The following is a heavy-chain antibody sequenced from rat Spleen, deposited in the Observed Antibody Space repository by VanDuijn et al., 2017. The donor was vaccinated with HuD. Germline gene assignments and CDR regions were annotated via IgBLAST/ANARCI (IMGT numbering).Heavy chain of an antibody. D-gene: IGHD1-10*01. CDR3: ASITSYWYFDL. CDR1: GYSITSNY. J-gene: IGHJ1*01. CDR2: ISYSGSS. V-gene: IGHV3-1*01. Sequence: EVQLQESGPGLVKPSQSISLTCSVTGYSITSNYWGWIRTFPGNEMEWIGHISYSGSSNYHPSLKSRISFSRDTSRNQFFLQLNSVTTEDTATYYCASITSYWYFDLWGPGTMVTVSS.